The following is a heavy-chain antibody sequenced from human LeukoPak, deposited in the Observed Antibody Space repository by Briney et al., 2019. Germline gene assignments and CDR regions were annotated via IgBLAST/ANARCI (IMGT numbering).Heavy chain of an antibody. V-gene: IGHV3-15*01. CDR1: GFTFSDAW. J-gene: IGHJ4*02. CDR2: HGATT. Sequence: PGGSLRLSCDASGFTFSDAWMSWVRQAPGKGLEWVGRHGATTDYAAPVKGRFTISRDDSKNTVYLQMDSLKTEDTAVYYCVRWLRGYFDYWGQGTLVTVSS. D-gene: IGHD5-12*01. CDR3: VRWLRGYFDY.